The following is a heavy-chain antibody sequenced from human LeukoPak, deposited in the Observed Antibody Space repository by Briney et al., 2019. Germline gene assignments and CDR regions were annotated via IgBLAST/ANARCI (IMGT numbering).Heavy chain of an antibody. CDR1: GFTFSSYE. J-gene: IGHJ6*04. V-gene: IGHV3-48*03. CDR2: ISSGSTI. D-gene: IGHD3-10*02. Sequence: GGSLRLSCAAAGFTFSSYEINWVRQAPGKWLEWVSYISSGSTIYYADSVKGRFTISRDNAKNSLYLQMNSLRAEDTAVYYCAELGITMIGGVWGKGTTVTISS. CDR3: AELGITMIGGV.